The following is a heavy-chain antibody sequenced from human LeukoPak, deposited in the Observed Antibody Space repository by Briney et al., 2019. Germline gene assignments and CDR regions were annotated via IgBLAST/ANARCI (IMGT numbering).Heavy chain of an antibody. CDR1: GFTFSDHY. Sequence: PGGSLRLSCAASGFTFSDHYMDWVRQAPGKGLEWVAVISYDGSNKYYADSVKGRFTISRDNSKNTLYLQMNSLRAEDTAVYYCARRRPDIVVVVAEWDFDYWGQGTLVTVSS. D-gene: IGHD2-15*01. J-gene: IGHJ4*02. V-gene: IGHV3-30-3*01. CDR2: ISYDGSNK. CDR3: ARRRPDIVVVVAEWDFDY.